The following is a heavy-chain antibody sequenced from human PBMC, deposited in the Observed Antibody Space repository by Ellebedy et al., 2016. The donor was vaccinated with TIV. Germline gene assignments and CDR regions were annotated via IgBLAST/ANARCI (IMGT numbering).Heavy chain of an antibody. CDR3: AKGDEFWSGYSPTYYYYMDV. D-gene: IGHD3-3*01. V-gene: IGHV3-23*01. Sequence: GGSLRLXXEASGFTFSTNPMSWVRQAPGRGLKWVSAPGGGGGTTSYADSVKGRFAISRDNSKNTVFLQMNSLRVEDTAIYHCAKGDEFWSGYSPTYYYYMDVWGQGTTVTVS. CDR2: PGGGGGTT. CDR1: GFTFSTNP. J-gene: IGHJ6*02.